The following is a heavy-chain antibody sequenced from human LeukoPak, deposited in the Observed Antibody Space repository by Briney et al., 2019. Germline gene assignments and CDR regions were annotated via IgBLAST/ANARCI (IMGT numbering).Heavy chain of an antibody. D-gene: IGHD6-19*01. CDR3: ARDVFSGFGY. CDR2: IYYSGST. V-gene: IGHV4-31*03. CDR1: GGSISSGGYY. J-gene: IGHJ4*02. Sequence: SETLSLTCTVSGGSISSGGYYWSWIRQHPGKGLEWIGYIYYSGSTYYNPSLKSRVTISVDTSKNQFSLKLSSVTAADTAVYYCARDVFSGFGYWGQGTLVTVSS.